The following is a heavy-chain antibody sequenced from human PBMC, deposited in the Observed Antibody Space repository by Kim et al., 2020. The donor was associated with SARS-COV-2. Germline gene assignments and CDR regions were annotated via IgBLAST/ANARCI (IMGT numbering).Heavy chain of an antibody. CDR2: VYHSGST. CDR3: ARLPHDSSGYVDC. J-gene: IGHJ4*02. CDR1: GGSISSSFNY. D-gene: IGHD3-22*01. Sequence: SETLSLTCTVSGGSISSSFNYWGWIRQPPVKGLEWIGSVYHSGSTYDSPSLKSRVTVSVDTSKNQFFLKVTSVTAADTAVYFCARLPHDSSGYVDCWGQGILVTVSS. V-gene: IGHV4-39*01.